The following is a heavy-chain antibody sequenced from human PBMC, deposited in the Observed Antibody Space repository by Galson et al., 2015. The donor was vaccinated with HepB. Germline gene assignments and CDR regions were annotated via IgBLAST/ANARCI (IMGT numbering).Heavy chain of an antibody. D-gene: IGHD3-22*01. CDR2: ISPSGRTI. CDR1: GFTFSDYH. CDR3: VIALGGYHH. V-gene: IGHV3-11*01. J-gene: IGHJ4*02. Sequence: SLRLSCAASGFTFSDYHMNWVRQAPGKGLEWVSYISPSGRTIYYADSVKGRFTISRDDAKNSLSLQMNSLRAEDTAVYYCVIALGGYHHWGPGTLVTVSS.